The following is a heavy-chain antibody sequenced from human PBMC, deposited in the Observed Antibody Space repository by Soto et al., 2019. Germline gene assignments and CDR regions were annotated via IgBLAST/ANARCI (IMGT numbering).Heavy chain of an antibody. V-gene: IGHV5-51*01. D-gene: IGHD1-1*01. CDR3: ARGSLSNRPYNWNDDYFDY. CDR2: IYPGDSDT. CDR1: GYSFTSYW. Sequence: PGESLKISCKGSGYSFTSYWIGWMRQMPGKGLEWMGIIYPGDSDTRYSPSFQGQVTISADKSISTAYLQWSSLKASDTAMYYCARGSLSNRPYNWNDDYFDYWGQGTLVTVSS. J-gene: IGHJ4*02.